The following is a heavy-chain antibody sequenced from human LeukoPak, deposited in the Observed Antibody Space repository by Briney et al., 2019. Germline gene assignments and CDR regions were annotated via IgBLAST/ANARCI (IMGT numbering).Heavy chain of an antibody. D-gene: IGHD5-24*01. J-gene: IGHJ6*02. Sequence: GGSLRLSCAASGFAFSNYGMNWVRQAPGKGLEWVAVISYDGSNKDYADSVKARFTISRDNSKNTLYLQMNSLRAEDTAVYYCARDRREMATTFYYYDGMDVWGQGTTVTVSS. CDR3: ARDRREMATTFYYYDGMDV. CDR2: ISYDGSNK. V-gene: IGHV3-30*03. CDR1: GFAFSNYG.